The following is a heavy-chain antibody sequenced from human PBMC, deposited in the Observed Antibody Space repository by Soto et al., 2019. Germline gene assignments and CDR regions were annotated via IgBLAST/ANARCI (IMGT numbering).Heavy chain of an antibody. J-gene: IGHJ6*02. CDR1: GGTFSSYA. D-gene: IGHD1-1*01. Sequence: VPLVQSGAEVKKPGSSVKVSCKASGGTFSSYAISWVRQAPGQGLEWMGGIIPIFGTANYAQKFQGRVTITADESTSTAYMELSSLRAEDTAVYYCAREELERRGAYYYYYGMDVWGQGTTVTVSS. CDR2: IIPIFGTA. CDR3: AREELERRGAYYYYYGMDV. V-gene: IGHV1-69*01.